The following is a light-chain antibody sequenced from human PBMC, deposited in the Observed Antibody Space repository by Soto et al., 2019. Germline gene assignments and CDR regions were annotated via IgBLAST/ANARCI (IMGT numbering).Light chain of an antibody. J-gene: IGKJ4*01. CDR3: QQFNSYPLT. CDR1: QGFSSA. CDR2: DSS. Sequence: AIQLTQSPSSLSASVADRITMTCRASQGFSSALAWYQQKPGKAPKLLIYDSSTLARGVPSRFSGSASGTDFTLTISSLQPEDFATYYCQQFNSYPLTFGGGTKVEIK. V-gene: IGKV1-13*02.